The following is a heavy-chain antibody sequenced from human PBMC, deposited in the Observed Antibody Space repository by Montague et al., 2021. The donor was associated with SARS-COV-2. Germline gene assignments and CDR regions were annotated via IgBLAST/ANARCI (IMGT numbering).Heavy chain of an antibody. Sequence: SLRLSCAASGFTFSSYSMSWVRQAPGKGLEWVSVISGSGGSTYYADSVKGRFTIFRDNSKNTLYLQMNSLRAEDTAVYYCAKMAYSDWVIGFYGMDLWGQGTTVTASS. CDR1: GFTFSSYS. CDR2: ISGSGGST. V-gene: IGHV3-23*01. J-gene: IGHJ6*02. D-gene: IGHD3-9*01. CDR3: AKMAYSDWVIGFYGMDL.